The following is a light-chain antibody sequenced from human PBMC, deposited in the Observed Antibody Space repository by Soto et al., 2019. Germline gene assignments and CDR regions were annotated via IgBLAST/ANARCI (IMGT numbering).Light chain of an antibody. J-gene: IGKJ4*01. CDR2: AAS. V-gene: IGKV1-27*01. Sequence: DIQMTQSPSSLSASVGDRATITCRASQGISNYLAWYQQKPGKVPKLLIYAASTLQPGVPSRFSGSGSGTDFTLTISSLQPDDVAIYYCQKYNSGPPAFGGGTKVEIK. CDR1: QGISNY. CDR3: QKYNSGPPA.